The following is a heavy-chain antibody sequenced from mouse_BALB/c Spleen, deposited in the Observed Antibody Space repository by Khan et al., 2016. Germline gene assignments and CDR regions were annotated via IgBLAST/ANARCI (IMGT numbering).Heavy chain of an antibody. CDR3: ARHYVSNYGYFDV. J-gene: IGHJ1*01. D-gene: IGHD1-1*01. V-gene: IGHV3-2*02. CDR1: GYSITSDYA. CDR2: IYYSGSI. Sequence: EVQLQESGPGLVKPSQSLSLTCTVTGYSITSDYAWNWIRQFPGNKLEWMGYIYYSGSISYNPSLKSRISITRDTSKHQFFLRLNSVTTEDTATYYCARHYVSNYGYFDVWGAGTTVTVSS.